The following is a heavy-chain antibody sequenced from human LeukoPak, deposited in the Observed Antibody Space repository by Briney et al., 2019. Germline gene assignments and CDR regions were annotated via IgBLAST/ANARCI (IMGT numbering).Heavy chain of an antibody. CDR3: VRLPGGRDWYFEL. J-gene: IGHJ2*01. Sequence: TSETLSLTCTVSGGSISSYFWSWIRQPAGKGLEWIGRIYTSGSTNYNPSLKSRVTISLDTSKNQFSLKVNSMTAADTAVCFCVRLPGGRDWYFELWGRGTLVTVSS. CDR2: IYTSGST. D-gene: IGHD3-10*01. CDR1: GGSISSYF. V-gene: IGHV4-4*07.